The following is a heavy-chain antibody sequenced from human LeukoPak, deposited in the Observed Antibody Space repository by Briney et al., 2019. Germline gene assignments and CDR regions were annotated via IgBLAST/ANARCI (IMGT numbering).Heavy chain of an antibody. Sequence: GGSLRLSCAASGFTFSSYAMHWVRQAPGKGLEWVAVISYDGSNKYYADSVKGRFTISRDNSKNTLYLQMNSLRAEDTAVYYCARCPVGKPIDYWGQGTLVTVSS. D-gene: IGHD1-14*01. V-gene: IGHV3-30-3*01. J-gene: IGHJ4*02. CDR1: GFTFSSYA. CDR3: ARCPVGKPIDY. CDR2: ISYDGSNK.